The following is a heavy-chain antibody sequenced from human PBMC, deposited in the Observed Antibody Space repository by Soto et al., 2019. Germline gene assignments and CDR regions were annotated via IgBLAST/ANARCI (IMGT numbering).Heavy chain of an antibody. CDR2: IYPSGKT. J-gene: IGHJ5*02. Sequence: QVQLQESGPGLVKPSETLSLTCTVSGGSINSENYYWTWIRQRPGKGLEWIGYIYPSGKTYYNPSLKSRVALSIDTSKNHFSLNLTSVTAADAAVYYCARKGGRIAAFNWFDPWGQGTLVTVSS. D-gene: IGHD6-6*01. CDR1: GGSINSENYY. CDR3: ARKGGRIAAFNWFDP. V-gene: IGHV4-31*03.